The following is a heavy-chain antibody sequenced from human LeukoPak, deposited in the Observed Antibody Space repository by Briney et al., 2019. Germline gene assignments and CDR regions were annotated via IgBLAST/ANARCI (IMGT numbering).Heavy chain of an antibody. Sequence: GGSLRLSRAASGFTFSSYWMSWVRQAPGKGLEWVANIKQDGSEKYYVDSVKGRFTISRDNAKNSLYLQMNSLRAEDTAVYYCARVLKNIAAGVGMDVWGQGTTVTVSS. V-gene: IGHV3-7*01. CDR1: GFTFSSYW. J-gene: IGHJ6*02. CDR3: ARVLKNIAAGVGMDV. CDR2: IKQDGSEK. D-gene: IGHD6-25*01.